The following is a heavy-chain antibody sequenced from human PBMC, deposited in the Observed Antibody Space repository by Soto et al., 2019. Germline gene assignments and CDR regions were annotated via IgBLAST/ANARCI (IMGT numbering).Heavy chain of an antibody. V-gene: IGHV1-69*10. CDR2: IIPTLGTI. CDR1: GYTFTSYA. D-gene: IGHD1-26*01. J-gene: IGHJ4*02. CDR3: ARGTEWEQPSNQYYFDY. Sequence: ASVKVSCKASGYTFTSYAITWVRQAPGQGLEWMGGIIPTLGTIHIAQKFQGRVTFTADKSTSTAYMELKNLTSEDTAFYFCARGTEWEQPSNQYYFDYWGQGTLVTVS.